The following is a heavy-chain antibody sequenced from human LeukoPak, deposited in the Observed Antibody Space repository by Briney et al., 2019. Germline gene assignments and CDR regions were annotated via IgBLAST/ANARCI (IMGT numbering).Heavy chain of an antibody. CDR2: IKQDGGEK. V-gene: IGHV3-7*01. D-gene: IGHD2-2*01. Sequence: PGGSLRLSCAASAFTFTTYWMTWVRQAPGKGMEWVAEIKQDGGEKYYVDSVKGRFTISRDNAKNSLSLQMNSLRAEDTAVYYCARDQGYCTSATCRGDAFDVWGQGSMVSVSS. CDR3: ARDQGYCTSATCRGDAFDV. J-gene: IGHJ3*01. CDR1: AFTFTTYW.